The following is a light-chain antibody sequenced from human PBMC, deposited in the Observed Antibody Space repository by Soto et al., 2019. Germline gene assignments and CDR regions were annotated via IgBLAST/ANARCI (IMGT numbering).Light chain of an antibody. J-gene: IGKJ1*01. CDR1: QDIRNG. CDR2: ASS. CDR3: QQHNSYPLT. Sequence: DFQMTQSPSSLSASVGDRVTITCRASQDIRNGLGRYQQKPGKATKRLIYASSSLQSGVPSRFSGSGSATELPHTISSLQPEDFATYHCQQHNSYPLTFGQGTKVEIK. V-gene: IGKV1-17*01.